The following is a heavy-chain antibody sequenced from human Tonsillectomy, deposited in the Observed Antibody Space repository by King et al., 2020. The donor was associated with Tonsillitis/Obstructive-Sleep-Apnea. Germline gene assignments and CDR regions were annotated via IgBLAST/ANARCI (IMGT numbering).Heavy chain of an antibody. CDR2: ISAHNGDT. CDR1: GYTFNNYG. J-gene: IGHJ4*02. D-gene: IGHD3-3*01. CDR3: ARDSHRITIVGVVFTY. Sequence: QLVQSGAEVEKPGASVKVSCKASGYTFNNYGISWVRQAPGQGLEWMGWISAHNGDTNYAQNLQGRVTMTTDTSTSTAYMELRSLTSDDTAVYFCARDSHRITIVGVVFTYWGQGTLVTVSS. V-gene: IGHV1-18*01.